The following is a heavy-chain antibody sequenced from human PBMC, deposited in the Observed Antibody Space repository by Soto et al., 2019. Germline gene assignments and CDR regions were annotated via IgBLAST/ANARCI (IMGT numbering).Heavy chain of an antibody. CDR2: IWYDGTNK. V-gene: IGHV3-33*01. J-gene: IGHJ6*02. Sequence: QVQLVESGGGVVQPGRSLRLSCAASGFTFSSYGMHWVRQAPGKGLEWVAVIWYDGTNKYYADSVKGRFTISRDNSKNTLYLQMNSLRAEDTAVYYCARDFWSGYAPVYGVDVWGQGTMVTVSS. CDR3: ARDFWSGYAPVYGVDV. CDR1: GFTFSSYG. D-gene: IGHD3-3*01.